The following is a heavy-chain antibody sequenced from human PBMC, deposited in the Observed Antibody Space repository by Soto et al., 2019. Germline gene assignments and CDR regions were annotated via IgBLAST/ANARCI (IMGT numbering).Heavy chain of an antibody. Sequence: SETLSLTCTVSGASISSGDYFWIWIRQSPGKGLEWIGYIYDSGSSYYNPSLKSRVTMSVDTSKNQFSLKLRSVTAADTAVYYCAREKGYISGPKNFDYWGQGTLVTVSS. CDR1: GASISSGDYF. V-gene: IGHV4-30-4*01. CDR2: IYDSGSS. D-gene: IGHD5-12*01. J-gene: IGHJ4*02. CDR3: AREKGYISGPKNFDY.